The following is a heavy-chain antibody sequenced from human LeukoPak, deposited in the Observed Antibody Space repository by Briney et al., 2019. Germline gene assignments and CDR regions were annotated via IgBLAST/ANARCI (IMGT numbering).Heavy chain of an antibody. V-gene: IGHV3-30*02. J-gene: IGHJ4*02. Sequence: GGSLRLSCAASGFTFSSYGMHWVRQAPGKGLEWVAFIRYDGSNKYYADSVKGRFTISRDNSKNTLYLQMNSLRAEDTAVYYCAFQGSNIRYFDYWGQGTLVTVSS. CDR3: AFQGSNIRYFDY. CDR2: IRYDGSNK. CDR1: GFTFSSYG. D-gene: IGHD2-15*01.